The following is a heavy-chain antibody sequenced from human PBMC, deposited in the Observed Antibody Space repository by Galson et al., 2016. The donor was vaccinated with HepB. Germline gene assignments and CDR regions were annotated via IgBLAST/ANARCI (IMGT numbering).Heavy chain of an antibody. Sequence: SLRLSCAASGFTFSDYYMNWIRQAPGKGLEWVSYISSSGNSMLYADSVRGRFTISRDNAKKSLYLQMSNLRAEDTAVYYCARDLPDDSVEYFDVFDLWGQGTIVTVSS. D-gene: IGHD4-17*01. CDR3: ARDLPDDSVEYFDVFDL. CDR1: GFTFSDYY. J-gene: IGHJ3*01. CDR2: ISSSGNSM. V-gene: IGHV3-11*01.